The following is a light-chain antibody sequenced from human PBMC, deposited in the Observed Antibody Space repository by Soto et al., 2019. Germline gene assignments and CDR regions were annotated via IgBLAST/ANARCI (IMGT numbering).Light chain of an antibody. CDR2: DAS. CDR1: QSISNW. V-gene: IGKV1-5*01. Sequence: DIQMTQSPSTLSGSVGDRVTITCRASQSISNWLAWYQQKPGKAPKLLIFDASTLESGVPSRFSGSGSGTEFTLTISGLQPDDFATYYCQQYNNYCTFGQGTKLEIQ. CDR3: QQYNNYCT. J-gene: IGKJ2*01.